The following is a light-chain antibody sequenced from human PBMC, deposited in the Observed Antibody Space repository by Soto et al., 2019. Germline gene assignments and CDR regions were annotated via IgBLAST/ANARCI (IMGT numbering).Light chain of an antibody. Sequence: DIHVTQSPSTLSASVGDRVAITCRASQSIDNLLVWYQQKPGKAPKLLIYKASKLESGVPSGFSGSGSGTDFTLTINSLQPDDFATYYCQQYYCYPWTFGQGTKVEIK. V-gene: IGKV1-5*03. J-gene: IGKJ1*01. CDR3: QQYYCYPWT. CDR1: QSIDNL. CDR2: KAS.